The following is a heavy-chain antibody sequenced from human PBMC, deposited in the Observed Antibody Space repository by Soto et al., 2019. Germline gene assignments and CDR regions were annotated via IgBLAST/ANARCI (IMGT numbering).Heavy chain of an antibody. CDR1: GGTFSSYA. CDR2: IIPIFGTA. Sequence: ASVKVSCKASGGTFSSYAISWVRQAPGQGLEWMGGIIPIFGTANYAQKFQGRVTITADESTSTAYMELSSLRSEDTAVCYCARDRVVPAATYYFDYWGQGTLVTVSS. V-gene: IGHV1-69*13. CDR3: ARDRVVPAATYYFDY. D-gene: IGHD2-2*01. J-gene: IGHJ4*02.